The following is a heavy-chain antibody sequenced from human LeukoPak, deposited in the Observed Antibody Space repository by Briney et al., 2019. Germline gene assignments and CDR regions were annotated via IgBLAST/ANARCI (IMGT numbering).Heavy chain of an antibody. J-gene: IGHJ3*02. V-gene: IGHV4-59*01. CDR2: IYYSGST. CDR3: ARGRFLDAFDI. D-gene: IGHD3-3*01. Sequence: SGTLSLTCTVSGGSISGYYWSWIRQPPGKGLEWIGYIYYSGSTKYKPSLKSRVTISVDTSNNQFSLKLSSVTAADTAVYYCARGRFLDAFDIWGKGTMVTVST. CDR1: GGSISGYY.